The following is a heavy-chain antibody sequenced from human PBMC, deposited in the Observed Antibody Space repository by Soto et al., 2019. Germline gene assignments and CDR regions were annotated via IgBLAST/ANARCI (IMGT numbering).Heavy chain of an antibody. CDR1: GFTFSSYA. Sequence: GGSLRLSCAASGFTFSSYAMHWVRQAPGKGLEWVSAISGSGGSTYYADSVKGRFTISRDNSKNTLYLQMNSLRAEDTAVYYCAKEEKYYYDSSGYSYFEDRFDPWGQGTLVTVSS. CDR2: ISGSGGST. J-gene: IGHJ5*02. CDR3: AKEEKYYYDSSGYSYFEDRFDP. D-gene: IGHD3-22*01. V-gene: IGHV3-23*01.